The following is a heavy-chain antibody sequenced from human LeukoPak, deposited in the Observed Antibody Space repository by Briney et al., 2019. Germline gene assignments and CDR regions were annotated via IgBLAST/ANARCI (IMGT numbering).Heavy chain of an antibody. J-gene: IGHJ5*02. Sequence: SETLSLTCAVYGGSFSGYYWSWIRQPPGKGLEWIGEINHSGSTNYNPSLKSRVTISVDTSKNQFSLKLSSVTAADTAVYYCARDSRLYGDYGLGGFDPWGQGTLVTVSS. CDR2: INHSGST. D-gene: IGHD4-17*01. V-gene: IGHV4-34*01. CDR1: GGSFSGYY. CDR3: ARDSRLYGDYGLGGFDP.